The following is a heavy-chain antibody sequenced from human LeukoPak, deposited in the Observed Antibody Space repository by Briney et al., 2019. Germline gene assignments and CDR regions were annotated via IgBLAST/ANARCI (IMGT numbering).Heavy chain of an antibody. J-gene: IGHJ6*04. Sequence: GGSLRLSCAASGFTFRSYAMHWVRQAPGKGLEWVSYISSSGSTIYYADSVKGRFTISRDNAKNSLYLQMSSLRAEDTAVYYCAELGITMIGGVWGKGTTVTISS. CDR3: AELGITMIGGV. CDR2: ISSSGSTI. CDR1: GFTFRSYA. V-gene: IGHV3-48*03. D-gene: IGHD3-10*02.